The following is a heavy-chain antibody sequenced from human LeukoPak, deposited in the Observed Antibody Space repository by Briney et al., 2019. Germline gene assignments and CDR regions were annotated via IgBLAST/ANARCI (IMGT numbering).Heavy chain of an antibody. Sequence: GGSLRLSCAASGFTVSSNYMSWVRQAPGKGLEWVSVIYSGGSTYYADSVKGRFTISRDNSKNTLYLQMNSLRAEDTALYHCATFPMVRGANPYWRQGTLVTVSS. CDR3: ATFPMVRGANPY. J-gene: IGHJ4*02. V-gene: IGHV3-66*01. D-gene: IGHD3-10*01. CDR1: GFTVSSNY. CDR2: IYSGGST.